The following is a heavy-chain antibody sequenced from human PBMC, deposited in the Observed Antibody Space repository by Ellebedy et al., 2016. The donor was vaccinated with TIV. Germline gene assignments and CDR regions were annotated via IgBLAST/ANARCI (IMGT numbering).Heavy chain of an antibody. J-gene: IGHJ3*02. D-gene: IGHD5/OR15-5a*01. CDR2: INLGGSTT. Sequence: GGSLRLSXATSGFTFDDYAMSWVRQAPGKGLEWVSYINLGGSTTLYADSVKGRFIISRDNVKSSLYLEMNSLRAEDTAVYYCVRSCLGCADAFDIWGQGTMVTASS. CDR1: GFTFDDYA. CDR3: VRSCLGCADAFDI. V-gene: IGHV3-11*01.